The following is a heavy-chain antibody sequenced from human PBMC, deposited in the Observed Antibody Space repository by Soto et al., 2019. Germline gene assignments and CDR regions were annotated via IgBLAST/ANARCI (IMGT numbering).Heavy chain of an antibody. CDR3: AMTTVTYPDYFDF. J-gene: IGHJ4*02. V-gene: IGHV4-34*01. D-gene: IGHD4-17*01. CDR1: GGSFSGYY. CDR2: INHSGST. Sequence: PSETLSLTCAVYGGSFSGYYWSWIRQPPGKGLEWIGEINHSGSTNYNPSLKSRVTISVDTSKNQFSLSLSSVTAADTAMYYCAMTTVTYPDYFDFWGQGALVTVSS.